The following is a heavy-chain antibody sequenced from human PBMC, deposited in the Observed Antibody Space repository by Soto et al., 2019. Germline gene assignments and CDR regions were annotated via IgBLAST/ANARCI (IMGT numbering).Heavy chain of an antibody. J-gene: IGHJ4*02. V-gene: IGHV3-66*01. CDR3: TRVQVKLDY. CDR2: IYSGGDT. Sequence: EVQLVESGASLVQPGGSLRLSCAASGFTVSSNHMTWVRQAPGKGLEWVSTIYSGGDTYYAGSVKGRFTISRDNSKNTLYLQMNSLRAEDTAVYYCTRVQVKLDYWGQGTLVTVSS. CDR1: GFTVSSNH.